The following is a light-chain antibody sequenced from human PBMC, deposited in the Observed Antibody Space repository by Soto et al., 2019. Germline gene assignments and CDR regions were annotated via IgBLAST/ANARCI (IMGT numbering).Light chain of an antibody. V-gene: IGKV1-27*01. Sequence: DIQMTQSPSSLSASVGDRVTITCRASQGISNYLAWYQQKPGKVPKLLIYAASTLQSGVPSRFSGSGSGTDFSLTISSLQPEYGATYYFQKYNCVPRTFGQGIKVEIK. CDR1: QGISNY. J-gene: IGKJ1*01. CDR3: QKYNCVPRT. CDR2: AAS.